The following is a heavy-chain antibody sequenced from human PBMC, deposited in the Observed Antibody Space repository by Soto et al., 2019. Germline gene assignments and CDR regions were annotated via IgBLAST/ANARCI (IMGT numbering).Heavy chain of an antibody. CDR2: IKSKTDGGTT. Sequence: EVQLVESGGGLVKPGGSLRLSCAASGFTFSNAWMSWVRQAPGKGLEWVGRIKSKTDGGTTDYAAPVKGRFTISRDDSKNTLYLQMNSLKTEDTAVYYCTTDPLLLWFGELLLGWGQGTLVTVSS. CDR3: TTDPLLLWFGELLLG. CDR1: GFTFSNAW. V-gene: IGHV3-15*01. J-gene: IGHJ4*02. D-gene: IGHD3-10*01.